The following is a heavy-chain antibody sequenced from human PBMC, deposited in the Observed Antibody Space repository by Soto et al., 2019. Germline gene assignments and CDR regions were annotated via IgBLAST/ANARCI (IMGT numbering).Heavy chain of an antibody. CDR3: ARAGVLWFGELLSQNYYGMDV. Sequence: SETLSLTCTVSGGSISSGDYYWSWIRQPPGKGLEWIGYIYYSGSTYYNPSLKSRVTISVDTSKNQFSLKLSSVTAADTAVYYCARAGVLWFGELLSQNYYGMDVWGQGTTVTVSS. D-gene: IGHD3-10*01. CDR2: IYYSGST. J-gene: IGHJ6*02. V-gene: IGHV4-30-4*01. CDR1: GGSISSGDYY.